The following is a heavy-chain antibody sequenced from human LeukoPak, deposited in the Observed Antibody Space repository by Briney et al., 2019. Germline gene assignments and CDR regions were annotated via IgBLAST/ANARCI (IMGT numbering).Heavy chain of an antibody. J-gene: IGHJ4*02. CDR2: INAGNGNT. Sequence: GASVKVSCKASGYTFTSYAMHWVRQAPGQRPEWMGWINAGNGNTKYSQKFQGRVTITRDTSASTAYMELSSLRSEDTAVYYCARDVVLWFGESHPAGSFDYWGQGTLVTVSS. CDR3: ARDVVLWFGESHPAGSFDY. D-gene: IGHD3-10*01. V-gene: IGHV1-3*01. CDR1: GYTFTSYA.